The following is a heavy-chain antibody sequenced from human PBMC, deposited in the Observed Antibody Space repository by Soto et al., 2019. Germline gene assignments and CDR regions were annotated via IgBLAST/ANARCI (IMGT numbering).Heavy chain of an antibody. CDR1: GYTFTGYY. V-gene: IGHV1-2*02. D-gene: IGHD6-19*01. Sequence: ASVKVSCKASGYTFTGYYMHWVRQAPGQGLEWMGWINPNSGGTNYAQKFQGRVTMTRDTSISTAYMELSRVRSDDTAVYYCARAPTYSSGCLSYWGQGTLGAVSS. CDR2: INPNSGGT. J-gene: IGHJ4*02. CDR3: ARAPTYSSGCLSY.